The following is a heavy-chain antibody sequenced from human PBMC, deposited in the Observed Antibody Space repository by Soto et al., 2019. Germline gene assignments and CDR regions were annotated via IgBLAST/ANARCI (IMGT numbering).Heavy chain of an antibody. CDR2: IYYSGST. D-gene: IGHD3-22*01. CDR1: GGSISSGDYY. V-gene: IGHV4-30-4*01. CDR3: ARGESSGYYWSFYFDY. Sequence: SETLSLTCTVSGGSISSGDYYWSWIRQPPGKGLEWIGYIYYSGSTYYNPSLKSRVTISVDTSKNQFSLKLSSVTAADTAVYYCARGESSGYYWSFYFDYWGQGTLVTVSS. J-gene: IGHJ4*02.